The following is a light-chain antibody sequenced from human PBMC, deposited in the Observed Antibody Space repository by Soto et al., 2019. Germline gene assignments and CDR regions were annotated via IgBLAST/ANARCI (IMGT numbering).Light chain of an antibody. CDR2: AAS. J-gene: IGKJ1*01. CDR1: RDVGSA. V-gene: IGKV1-6*01. CDR3: LQDYGDSWT. Sequence: TQMPQCPLSLSASGGEKIIITCRASRDVGSAVSWYQQKPGQAPKHVIYAASNLYTGVPSRFSGRRSGTEFTLTISSLQPADFASYYCLQDYGDSWTFGQGTKVEIE.